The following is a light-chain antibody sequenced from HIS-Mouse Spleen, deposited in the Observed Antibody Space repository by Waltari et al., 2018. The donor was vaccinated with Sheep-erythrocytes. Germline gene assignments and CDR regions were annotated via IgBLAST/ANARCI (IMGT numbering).Light chain of an antibody. J-gene: IGLJ2*01. V-gene: IGLV3-1*01. CDR1: NLGDKY. Sequence: SSELTQPPSVSVSPGQTASITCSGDNLGDKYACWYQQKPGQSPVLVIYQDSKRPSGIPERFSGSNSGNTATLTISGTQAMDEADYYCQAWDSSTAWNVVFGGGTKLTVL. CDR2: QDS. CDR3: QAWDSSTAWNVV.